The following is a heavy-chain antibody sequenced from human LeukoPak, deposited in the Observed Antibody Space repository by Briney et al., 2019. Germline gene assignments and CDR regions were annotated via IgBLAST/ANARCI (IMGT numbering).Heavy chain of an antibody. CDR3: ARVPARRVVTTPTYFDS. CDR1: GGSFSGYY. Sequence: PSETLSLTCAVYGGSFSGYYWSWIRQPPGKGLEWIGEINHSGSTNYNPSLKSRVTISVDTSKNQFSLKRSSVTAADTAVYYCARVPARRVVTTPTYFDSWGQGTLVTVSS. CDR2: INHSGST. V-gene: IGHV4-34*01. J-gene: IGHJ4*01. D-gene: IGHD2-21*02.